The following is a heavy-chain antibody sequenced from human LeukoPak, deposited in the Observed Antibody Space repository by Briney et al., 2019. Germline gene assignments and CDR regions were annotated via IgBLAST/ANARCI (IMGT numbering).Heavy chain of an antibody. J-gene: IGHJ4*02. CDR1: GGSITSGSFY. D-gene: IGHD6-19*01. CDR2: VSNNGNT. CDR3: SKSAVAGPFAY. V-gene: IGHV4-61*02. Sequence: SETLSPTCSVSGGSITSGSFYWSWIRQPAGKRLEWIGRVSNNGNTNYNPSLKSRVTISVDTSKNQFFLTLTSVTAADTALYYCSKSAVAGPFAYWGQGSLVTVSS.